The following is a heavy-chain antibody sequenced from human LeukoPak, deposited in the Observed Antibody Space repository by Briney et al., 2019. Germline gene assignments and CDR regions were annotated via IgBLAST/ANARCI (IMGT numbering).Heavy chain of an antibody. CDR3: ARRRGGLGSYSDVFDI. V-gene: IGHV3-13*04. Sequence: GGSLRLSCAASGFTFSSYDMHWVRQTTGEGLEWVSGIDTAGGTYYPGSAKGRFTISRDNAKNSLYLQMNSLRAGDTALYYCARRRGGLGSYSDVFDIWGQGTMVTVS. CDR1: GFTFSSYD. J-gene: IGHJ3*02. D-gene: IGHD3-10*01. CDR2: IDTAGGT.